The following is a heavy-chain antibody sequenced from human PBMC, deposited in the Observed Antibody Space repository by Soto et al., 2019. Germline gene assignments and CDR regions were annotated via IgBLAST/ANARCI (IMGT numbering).Heavy chain of an antibody. D-gene: IGHD2-2*01. Sequence: QVQLQESGPGLVKPSETLSLTCSVSGVSTSNHYWTWIRKPPGQGPEWIGCIYYRGTTNYNASFHSRVTXSXXXSXNQFSLKLTSVTTADTAVYYCARGGGSPYHDHEFDYWGQGILVTVSS. CDR3: ARGGGSPYHDHEFDY. CDR2: IYYRGTT. V-gene: IGHV4-59*11. CDR1: GVSTSNHY. J-gene: IGHJ4*02.